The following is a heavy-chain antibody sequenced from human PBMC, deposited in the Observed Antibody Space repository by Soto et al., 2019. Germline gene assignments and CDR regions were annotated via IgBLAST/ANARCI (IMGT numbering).Heavy chain of an antibody. CDR2: ISWHSASR. D-gene: IGHD3-3*01. CDR3: AKARWIDFWSALDV. J-gene: IGHJ6*04. V-gene: IGHV3-9*01. Sequence: EVHLVESGGGLVQPGGSLRISCAASGFTFDDYAMHWVRQAPGKGLEWVSGISWHSASRGYAASVRGRFTISRDNAKNSLYLQMDSLGHEDTAVYYCAKARWIDFWSALDVWGKGTAVTVSS. CDR1: GFTFDDYA.